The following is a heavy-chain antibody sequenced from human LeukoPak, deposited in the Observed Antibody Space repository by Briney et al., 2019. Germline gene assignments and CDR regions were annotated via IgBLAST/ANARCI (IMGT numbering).Heavy chain of an antibody. CDR1: GFTLSSYG. Sequence: GGSLRLSCAASGFTLSSYGMHWVRQAPGKGLEWVAVIWYDGSNKYYADSVKGRFTISRDNSKNTLYLQMNSLRAEDTAVYYCARARLEDGMDVWGQGTTVTVSS. V-gene: IGHV3-33*01. CDR3: ARARLEDGMDV. CDR2: IWYDGSNK. J-gene: IGHJ6*02.